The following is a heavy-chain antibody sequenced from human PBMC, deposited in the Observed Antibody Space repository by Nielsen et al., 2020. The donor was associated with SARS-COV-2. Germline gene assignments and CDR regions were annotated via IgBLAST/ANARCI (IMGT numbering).Heavy chain of an antibody. Sequence: GSLRLSCTVSGGSISSYYWSWIRQPPGKGLEWIGYIYYSGGTNYNPSLKSRVTISVDTSKNQFSLKLSSVTAADTAVYYCARTGYSYGYDFDYWGQGTLVTVSS. CDR2: IYYSGGT. D-gene: IGHD5-18*01. J-gene: IGHJ4*02. CDR1: GGSISSYY. CDR3: ARTGYSYGYDFDY. V-gene: IGHV4-59*01.